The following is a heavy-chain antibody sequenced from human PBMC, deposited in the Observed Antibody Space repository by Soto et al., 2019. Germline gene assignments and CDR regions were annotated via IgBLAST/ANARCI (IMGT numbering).Heavy chain of an antibody. V-gene: IGHV6-1*01. CDR1: VGRVSSNSSS. Sequence: FQTLSLTDAISVGRVSSNSSSWNYNRQSPSRGLEWLGRTYYRSKWSNVYAASVKSRISINPDTSKNQFSLQLGSVTPADTAVYYCARGDTEYDYWGLGTLVLVSS. J-gene: IGHJ4*02. CDR2: TYYRSKWSN. CDR3: ARGDTEYDY. D-gene: IGHD6-6*01.